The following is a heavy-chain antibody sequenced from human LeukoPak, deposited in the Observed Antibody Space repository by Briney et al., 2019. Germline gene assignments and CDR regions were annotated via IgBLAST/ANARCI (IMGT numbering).Heavy chain of an antibody. D-gene: IGHD6-13*01. CDR2: IKQDGSEK. J-gene: IGHJ4*02. Sequence: PGGSLRLSCAASGFTFSSYWMSWVRQAPGKGLEWVANIKQDGSEKYYVDSVKGRFTISRDNSKNTLYLQMNSLRAEDTAVYYCAKVTTIAAAGSGFYFDYWGQGTLVTVSS. CDR1: GFTFSSYW. CDR3: AKVTTIAAAGSGFYFDY. V-gene: IGHV3-7*03.